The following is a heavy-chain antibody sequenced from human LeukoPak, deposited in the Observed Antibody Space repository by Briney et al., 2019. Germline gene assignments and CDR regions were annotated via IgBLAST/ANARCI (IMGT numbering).Heavy chain of an antibody. CDR2: IHTSEST. D-gene: IGHD3-22*01. Sequence: SETLSLTCTVSGGSISRDSFYWSWIRQSAGKGLEWIGRIHTSESTDYSPSLKSRVTISIDTSKNQFSLKLRSVTAADTAVYYCARASIGYYDISGHFDNWGQGTLSPSLQ. V-gene: IGHV4-61*02. J-gene: IGHJ4*02. CDR3: ARASIGYYDISGHFDN. CDR1: GGSISRDSFY.